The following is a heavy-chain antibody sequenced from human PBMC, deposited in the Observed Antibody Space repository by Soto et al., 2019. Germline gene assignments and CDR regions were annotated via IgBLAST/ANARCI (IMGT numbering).Heavy chain of an antibody. Sequence: PGGSLRLSCAASGFTFSSYGMHWVRQAPGKGLEWAAVISYDGSNKYYADSVKGRFTISRDNSKNTLYLQMNSLRAEDTAVYYCANSEGLYTSFDYWGQGTLVTVSS. J-gene: IGHJ4*02. CDR2: ISYDGSNK. CDR3: ANSEGLYTSFDY. CDR1: GFTFSSYG. D-gene: IGHD2-2*02. V-gene: IGHV3-30*18.